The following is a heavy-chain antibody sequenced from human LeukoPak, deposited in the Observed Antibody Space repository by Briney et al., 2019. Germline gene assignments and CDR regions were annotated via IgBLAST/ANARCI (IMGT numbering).Heavy chain of an antibody. J-gene: IGHJ4*02. CDR3: AAVVERGYSGYDFDY. V-gene: IGHV3-21*01. D-gene: IGHD5-12*01. CDR2: ISRCSSYI. CDR1: GFTFSSYE. Sequence: PGGSLRLSCAASGFTFSSYEMIWARQAPGKGVEGVSSISRCSSYIYYADSVKARFTTTRDNAKNSLYLQTNSLRAEDTAVYYCAAVVERGYSGYDFDYWGQGTLVTVSS.